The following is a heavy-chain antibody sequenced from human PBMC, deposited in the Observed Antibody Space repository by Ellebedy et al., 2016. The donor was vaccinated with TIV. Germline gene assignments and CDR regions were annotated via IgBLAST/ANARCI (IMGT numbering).Heavy chain of an antibody. CDR1: GFTFSGYN. CDR3: VREDYSRFDS. CDR2: ISTSSTTK. Sequence: GESLKISCAASGFTFSGYNMNWVRQAPGKGLEWVSYISTSSTTKYYADSVRGRFTISRDNAKKALFLQLNSLRAEDTALYYCVREDYSRFDSWGQGTLVTVSS. V-gene: IGHV3-48*01. J-gene: IGHJ4*02. D-gene: IGHD4-11*01.